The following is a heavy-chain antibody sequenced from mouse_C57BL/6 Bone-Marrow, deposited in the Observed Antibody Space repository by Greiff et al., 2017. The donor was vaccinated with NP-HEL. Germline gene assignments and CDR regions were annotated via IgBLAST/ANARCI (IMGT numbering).Heavy chain of an antibody. CDR1: GFTFSDYY. J-gene: IGHJ4*01. D-gene: IGHD2-5*01. V-gene: IGHV5-16*01. Sequence: EVQLQESEGGLVQPGSSMKLSCTASGFTFSDYYMAWVRQVPEKGLEWVANINYDGSSTYYLDSLKSRFIISRDNAKNILYLQMSSLKSEDTATYYCARVHSNSYAMDYWGQGTSVTVSS. CDR3: ARVHSNSYAMDY. CDR2: INYDGSST.